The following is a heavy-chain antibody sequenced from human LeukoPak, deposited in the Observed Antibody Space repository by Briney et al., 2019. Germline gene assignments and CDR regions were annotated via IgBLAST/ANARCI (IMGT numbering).Heavy chain of an antibody. CDR1: GFTFCSYS. Sequence: GGSLRLSCAASGFTFCSYSMNWVRQAPGKGLEWVSSISSSSSYIYYADSVKGRFTISRDNAENSLYLQMNSLRAEDTAVYYCARGLSGSMVYWGQGTLVTVSS. V-gene: IGHV3-21*01. CDR2: ISSSSSYI. CDR3: ARGLSGSMVY. D-gene: IGHD3-10*01. J-gene: IGHJ4*02.